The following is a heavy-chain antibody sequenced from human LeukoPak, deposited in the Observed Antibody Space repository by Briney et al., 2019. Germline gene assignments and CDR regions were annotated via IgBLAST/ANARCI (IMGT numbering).Heavy chain of an antibody. CDR2: INFSGAHT. CDR1: GFTFKTYA. CDR3: AKGRHSSSGMFDY. Sequence: PGRSLRLSCAATGFTFKTYAMSWVRQAPGKGLEWVAGINFSGAHTYYADSVKGRLTISRDNSKNTLYLQMSSLRVEDTAVYYCAKGRHSSSGMFDYWGQGTLVTVSS. D-gene: IGHD1-26*01. J-gene: IGHJ4*02. V-gene: IGHV3-23*01.